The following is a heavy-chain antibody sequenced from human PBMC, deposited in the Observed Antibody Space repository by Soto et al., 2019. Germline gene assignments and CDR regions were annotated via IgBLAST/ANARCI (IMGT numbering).Heavy chain of an antibody. D-gene: IGHD6-13*01. Sequence: QVQLVQSGAEVKKPGASVKVSCKASGYTFTSYDINWVRQATGQGLEWMGWMNPNSGNTGYAQKFQGRVTMTRNTSISTAYMELSSLRSEDTTVYYCARGLAAAGHNWFDPWGQGTLVTVSS. J-gene: IGHJ5*02. V-gene: IGHV1-8*01. CDR2: MNPNSGNT. CDR3: ARGLAAAGHNWFDP. CDR1: GYTFTSYD.